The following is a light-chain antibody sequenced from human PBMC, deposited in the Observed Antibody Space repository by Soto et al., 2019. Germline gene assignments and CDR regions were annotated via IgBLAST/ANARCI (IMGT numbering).Light chain of an antibody. CDR1: SRDMGGYNY. J-gene: IGLJ2*01. V-gene: IGLV2-14*01. Sequence: QSALTQPASVSGSPGQSTTISCTGTSRDMGGYNYVSCYQQHPGKAPKLMIYEVINRPSGVSNRFSGTKSGNTASLTLSGLQAEDAADYYCTSYTSTNTYVVFGGGTKLTVL. CDR3: TSYTSTNTYVV. CDR2: EVI.